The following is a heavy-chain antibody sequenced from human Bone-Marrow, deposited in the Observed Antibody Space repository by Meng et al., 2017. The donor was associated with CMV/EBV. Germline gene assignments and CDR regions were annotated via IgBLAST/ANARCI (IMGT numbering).Heavy chain of an antibody. Sequence: GGSLRLSCAASGFTFSSYAMSWVRQAPGKGLEWVSVIYSGGSSTYYADSVKGRFTISRDNSKNTLYLQMNSLRAEDTAVYYCAKEGYSNYFDYWGQGTLVTVSS. CDR3: AKEGYSNYFDY. CDR2: IYSGGSST. CDR1: GFTFSSYA. J-gene: IGHJ4*02. V-gene: IGHV3-23*03. D-gene: IGHD4-11*01.